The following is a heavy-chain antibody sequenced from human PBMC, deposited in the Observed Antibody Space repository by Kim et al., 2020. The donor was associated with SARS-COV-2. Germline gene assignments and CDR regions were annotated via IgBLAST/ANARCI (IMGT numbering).Heavy chain of an antibody. D-gene: IGHD1-26*01. Sequence: SETLSLTCTVSGGSINNYYWTWIRQPPGKGLEWIGYIYYSGSTNYNPSLKSRVTISVDTSKSQFSLNLTSVSAADTALYYCARGSVRLGFLGADIWGQGTLVTVSS. J-gene: IGHJ4*02. CDR2: IYYSGST. CDR1: GGSINNYY. V-gene: IGHV4-59*01. CDR3: ARGSVRLGFLGADI.